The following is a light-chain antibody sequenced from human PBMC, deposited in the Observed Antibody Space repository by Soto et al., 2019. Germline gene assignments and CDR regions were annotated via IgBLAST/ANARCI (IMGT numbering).Light chain of an antibody. V-gene: IGLV2-14*03. CDR3: SSYSSDSLREVV. J-gene: IGLJ2*01. CDR2: DVS. CDR1: SSDVGAYDY. Sequence: QSALTQPASVSGSPGQSITISCTGTSSDVGAYDYVSWHQQHPGKAPKLLVYDVSNRPSGISNRFSGSKSGNTASLTISGLQAEVEADDYCSSYSSDSLREVVFGGGTKLTVL.